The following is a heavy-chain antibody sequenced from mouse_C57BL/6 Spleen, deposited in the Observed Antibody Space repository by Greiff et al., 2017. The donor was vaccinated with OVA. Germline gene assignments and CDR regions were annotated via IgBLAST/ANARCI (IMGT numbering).Heavy chain of an antibody. CDR1: GYSFTGYY. D-gene: IGHD2-2*01. CDR2: INPSTGGT. Sequence: EVKLQQSGPELVKPGASVKISCKASGYSFTGYYMNWVKQSPEKSLEWIGEINPSTGGTTYNQKFKAKATLTVDKSSSTAYMQLKSLTSEDSAVYYCARQGDGYGDYWGQGTTLTVSS. CDR3: ARQGDGYGDY. V-gene: IGHV1-42*01. J-gene: IGHJ2*01.